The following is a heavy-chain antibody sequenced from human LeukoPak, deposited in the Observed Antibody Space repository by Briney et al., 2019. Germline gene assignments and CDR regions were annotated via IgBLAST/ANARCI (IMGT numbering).Heavy chain of an antibody. CDR2: INSDGSRT. J-gene: IGHJ6*03. D-gene: IGHD3-10*01. CDR3: ARATLLVRGVDADMDV. V-gene: IGHV3-74*01. CDR1: GFSFSSYW. Sequence: GGSLRLSCAASGFSFSSYWMHWVRQAPGKGLVWVSRINSDGSRTSYADSVKGRFTISRDNAKNTLYLQMNSLRAEDTAVYYCARATLLVRGVDADMDVWGKGTTVTVSS.